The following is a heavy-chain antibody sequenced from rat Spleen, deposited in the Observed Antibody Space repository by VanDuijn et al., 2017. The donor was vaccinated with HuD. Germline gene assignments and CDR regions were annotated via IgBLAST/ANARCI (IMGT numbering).Heavy chain of an antibody. D-gene: IGHD1-11*01. V-gene: IGHV2S8*01. CDR3: ARSYGGYTQHWFAY. Sequence: QVQMKETGPGLVQTTQTLSVTCTVSGFSLTSNGVSWVRQPPGKGLEWIGGISSGGNTYHNSGLKSRLSISRDTSKSQVFLQMNSLQTDDTAIYFCARSYGGYTQHWFAYWGQGTLVTVSS. CDR1: GFSLTSNG. CDR2: ISSGGNT. J-gene: IGHJ3*01.